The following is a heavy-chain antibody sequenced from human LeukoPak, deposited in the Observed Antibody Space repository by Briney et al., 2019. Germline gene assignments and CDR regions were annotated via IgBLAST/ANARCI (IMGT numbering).Heavy chain of an antibody. V-gene: IGHV4-59*01. CDR2: IYYNGNT. J-gene: IGHJ4*02. CDR3: ARGGWSQDY. Sequence: SETLSLTCTVSGGSINNNYWSWFRQSPGKGLEWIGYIYYNGNTNYNTSLESRVTISVDTSKNQIHLRLSSVTAADTAVYYCARGGWSQDYWGQGTQVTVSS. D-gene: IGHD6-19*01. CDR1: GGSINNNY.